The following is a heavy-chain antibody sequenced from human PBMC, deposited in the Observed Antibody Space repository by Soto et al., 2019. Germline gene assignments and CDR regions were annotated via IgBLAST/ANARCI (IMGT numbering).Heavy chain of an antibody. CDR3: ARVITSSGWYEDY. D-gene: IGHD6-19*01. Sequence: EVQLVESGGGLVQPGGSLRLSCAASGFTFSSYSMNWVRQAPGKGLEWVSYIGVSSSSIYYADSAKGRFTISRDNAKNSQYLQMNSLRAEDTAVYYCARVITSSGWYEDYWGQGTLVTVSS. J-gene: IGHJ4*02. CDR1: GFTFSSYS. CDR2: IGVSSSSI. V-gene: IGHV3-48*01.